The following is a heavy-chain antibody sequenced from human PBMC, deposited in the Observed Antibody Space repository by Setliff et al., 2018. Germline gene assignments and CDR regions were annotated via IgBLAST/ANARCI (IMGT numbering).Heavy chain of an antibody. Sequence: GESLKISCKASEYTFTNYWIGWVRQMPGKGLEWLGIIYPSDSHTRYSPSFQGQVTMSADKSINTAYLQWSSLKASDTAMYYCARLGAPASHDAFDIWGQGTMVTVSS. J-gene: IGHJ3*02. CDR2: IYPSDSHT. V-gene: IGHV5-51*01. CDR3: ARLGAPASHDAFDI. D-gene: IGHD6-25*01. CDR1: EYTFTNYW.